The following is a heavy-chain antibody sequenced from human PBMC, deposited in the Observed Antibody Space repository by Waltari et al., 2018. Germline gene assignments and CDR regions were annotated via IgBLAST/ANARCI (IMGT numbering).Heavy chain of an antibody. V-gene: IGHV4-31*03. D-gene: IGHD3-10*01. CDR1: GGSFSSYIYY. CDR3: ARGGAYGSGTYFLDY. CDR2: MSSTGAA. Sequence: QVQLQESGPGLVKPSQTLSLTCFVSGGSFSSYIYYWSWIRQHPGRGLEWIGYMSSTGAAYYTPSLRSRVTIALDTSKNHFSLELTSVTAADTAVYYCARGGAYGSGTYFLDYWGQGTPVTVSS. J-gene: IGHJ4*02.